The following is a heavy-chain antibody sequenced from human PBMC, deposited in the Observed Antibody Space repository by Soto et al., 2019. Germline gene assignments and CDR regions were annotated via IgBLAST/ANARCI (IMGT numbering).Heavy chain of an antibody. J-gene: IGHJ4*02. D-gene: IGHD6-25*01. V-gene: IGHV1-2*02. CDR3: AMQRSGVVY. Sequence: QVHVVQSGAEVKKPGASVRVSCKASGYSFTANSMHWVRQATGEGLEWMGRINPNNGRTNYARKFQGRVTMTRDTSISTAYMDLTRLKSDVTAVYYCAMQRSGVVYWGQGTLVTVSS. CDR1: GYSFTANS. CDR2: INPNNGRT.